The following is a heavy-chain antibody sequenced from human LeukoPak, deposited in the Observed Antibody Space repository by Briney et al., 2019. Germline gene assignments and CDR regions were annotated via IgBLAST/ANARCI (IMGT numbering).Heavy chain of an antibody. D-gene: IGHD2-15*01. V-gene: IGHV3-7*01. CDR2: IGQDGSDE. Sequence: PGGSLRLSCAASGISLSSLWMSWFRQAPGKGLEWVADIGQDGSDEHYVASVKGRFTISRDSTSLFLQMNSLRAEDTAVYYCAGGQGWHFDLWGRGTLITVSS. CDR3: AGGQGWHFDL. CDR1: GISLSSLW. J-gene: IGHJ2*01.